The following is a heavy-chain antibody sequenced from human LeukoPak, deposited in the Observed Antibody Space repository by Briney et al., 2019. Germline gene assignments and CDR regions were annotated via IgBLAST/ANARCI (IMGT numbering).Heavy chain of an antibody. CDR2: IYYSGST. CDR1: GGSISSYY. CDR3: ARDYGRLWGDNWYFDL. D-gene: IGHD3-16*01. J-gene: IGHJ2*01. Sequence: PSETLSLTCTVSGGSISSYYWSWIRQPPGKGLEWIGYIYYSGSTNYNPSLKSRVTISVDTSKNQFSLKLSSVTAADTAVYYCARDYGRLWGDNWYFDLWGRGTLVTVSS. V-gene: IGHV4-59*01.